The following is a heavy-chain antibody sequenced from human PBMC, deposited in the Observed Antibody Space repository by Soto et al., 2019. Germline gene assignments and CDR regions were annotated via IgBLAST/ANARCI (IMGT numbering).Heavy chain of an antibody. CDR2: IHHSGST. CDR3: ARSIDSSGYYFSNC. J-gene: IGHJ4*02. D-gene: IGHD3-22*01. CDR1: GGFISSYY. V-gene: IGHV4-59*01. Sequence: PSETLSLTCTVSGGFISSYYWSWIRQSPGKGLEWIGYIHHSGSTNYNPSLKSRVTMSVDTSRNQFSLKLSSVTAADTAVYYCARSIDSSGYYFSNCWGQGTLVTVSS.